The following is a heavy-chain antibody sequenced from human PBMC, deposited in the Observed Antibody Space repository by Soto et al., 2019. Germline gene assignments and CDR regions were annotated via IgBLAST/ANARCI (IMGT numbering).Heavy chain of an antibody. CDR3: ARRAYCSGGSCYNNWFDP. V-gene: IGHV1-69*13. CDR1: GGTSSSYA. Sequence: GASVKVSCKASGGTSSSYAISWVRQAPGQGLEWMGGIIPIFGTADYAQKFQGRVTITADESTSTAYMELSSLRSEDTAVYYCARRAYCSGGSCYNNWFDPWGQGXLVTVYS. J-gene: IGHJ5*02. D-gene: IGHD2-15*01. CDR2: IIPIFGTA.